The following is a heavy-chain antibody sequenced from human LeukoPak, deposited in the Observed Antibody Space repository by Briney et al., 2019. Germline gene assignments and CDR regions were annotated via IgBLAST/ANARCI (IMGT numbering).Heavy chain of an antibody. CDR2: FYPEDGET. CDR1: GYTLTELS. V-gene: IGHV1-24*01. Sequence: ASVKVSCKVSGYTLTELSMHWVRQAPGKGLEWMGGFYPEDGETIYAQKFQGRVTVTEDTSTDTAYMELSSLRSEDTAVYYCATTYLRYYYGSGSYFDLWGRGTLVTVSS. J-gene: IGHJ2*01. D-gene: IGHD3-10*01. CDR3: ATTYLRYYYGSGSYFDL.